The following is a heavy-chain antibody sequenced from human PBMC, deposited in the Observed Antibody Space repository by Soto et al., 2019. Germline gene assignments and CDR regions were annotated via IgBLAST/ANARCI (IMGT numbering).Heavy chain of an antibody. CDR3: ARVGQYGDYDPFDY. CDR2: INHSGST. CDR1: GGSFSGYY. J-gene: IGHJ4*02. V-gene: IGHV4-34*01. Sequence: SETLSLTCAVYGGSFSGYYWSWIRQPPGKGLEWIGEINHSGSTNYNPSLKSRVTISVDTSKNQFSLKLSSVTAADTAVYYCARVGQYGDYDPFDYWGQGTLVTVSS. D-gene: IGHD4-17*01.